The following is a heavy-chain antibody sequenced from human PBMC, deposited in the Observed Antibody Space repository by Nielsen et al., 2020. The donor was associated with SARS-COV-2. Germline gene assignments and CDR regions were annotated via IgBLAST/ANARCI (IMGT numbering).Heavy chain of an antibody. CDR1: GGSVSSNDW. CDR3: ARGHLVVVPSPILGLGPFFYSFYLDV. J-gene: IGHJ6*03. D-gene: IGHD2-2*02. Sequence: SETLSLTCAVSGGSVSSNDWWTWVRQSPGKGLEWIGEVSHSGSTNYSPSLKSRVTLSMDKSRRQFSLRLASVSAADTAVYFCARGHLVVVPSPILGLGPFFYSFYLDVWGIGTTVIVSS. CDR2: VSHSGST. V-gene: IGHV4-4*02.